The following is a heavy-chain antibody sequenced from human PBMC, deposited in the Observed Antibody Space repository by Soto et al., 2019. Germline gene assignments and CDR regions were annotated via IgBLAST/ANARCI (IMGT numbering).Heavy chain of an antibody. CDR1: GGSFSGYY. J-gene: IGHJ6*04. V-gene: IGHV4-34*01. CDR3: ARASSYSRAMDV. Sequence: SETLSLTCAVYGGSFSGYYWSWIRQPPGKGLEWIGEINHSGSTNYNPSLKSRVTISVDTSKNQFSLKLSSVTAADTAVYYCARASSYSRAMDVWGKGTTVTVSS. D-gene: IGHD6-13*01. CDR2: INHSGST.